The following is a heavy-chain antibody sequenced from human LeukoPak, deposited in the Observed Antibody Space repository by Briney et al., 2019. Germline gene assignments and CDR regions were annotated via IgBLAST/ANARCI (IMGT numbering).Heavy chain of an antibody. Sequence: PGGSLRLSCAASGFTFSSYGMHWVRQAPGKGLEWVAVIWYDGSNKYYADSVKGRFTISRDNSKNTLYLQMNSLRAEDTAVYYCARGTTLSHWAAWGQGTLVTVSS. D-gene: IGHD7-27*01. V-gene: IGHV3-33*01. J-gene: IGHJ5*02. CDR2: IWYDGSNK. CDR1: GFTFSSYG. CDR3: ARGTTLSHWAA.